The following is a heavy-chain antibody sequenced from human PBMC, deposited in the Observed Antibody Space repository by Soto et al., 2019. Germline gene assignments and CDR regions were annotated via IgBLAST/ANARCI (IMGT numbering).Heavy chain of an antibody. V-gene: IGHV3-21*05. CDR1: GFTFSIYS. J-gene: IGHJ4*02. D-gene: IGHD3-3*01. Sequence: GGSLRLSCAASGFTFSIYSMNWVRQAPGKGLEWVSYIMPGSSHIFYADSVKGRFTISRDNAKNSLYLQMNSLRAEDTAVYYCARVERGITIFGVVIPPFDYWGQGTLVTVSS. CDR2: IMPGSSHI. CDR3: ARVERGITIFGVVIPPFDY.